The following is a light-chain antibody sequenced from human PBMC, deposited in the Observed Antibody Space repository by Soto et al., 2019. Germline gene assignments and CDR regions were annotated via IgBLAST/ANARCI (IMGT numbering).Light chain of an antibody. J-gene: IGLJ2*01. V-gene: IGLV7-46*01. CDR1: TGAVTSSLF. Sequence: QAVVTQEPSLTVSPGGTFTLTCGASTGAVTSSLFPYWFQQKPGQAPRTLIYDTGNKHSWTPVRFSGSLLGDKAALTLSGAQPEDEADYYCLLSYSGTRVFGGGTKLTVL. CDR3: LLSYSGTRV. CDR2: DTG.